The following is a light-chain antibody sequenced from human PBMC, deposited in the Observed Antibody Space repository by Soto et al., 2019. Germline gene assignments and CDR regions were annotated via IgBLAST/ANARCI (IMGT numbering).Light chain of an antibody. CDR2: DVS. V-gene: IGLV2-11*01. Sequence: QSVLTQPRSVSGSPGQSVTISCTGIGSDVGGYNYVSWYQQHPGKAPKLLIYDVSKRPSGVPDRFSGSRSGNTASLTISGRQAEDEADYYCSSYAGGYTYVFGSGTKLTVL. CDR1: GSDVGGYNY. J-gene: IGLJ1*01. CDR3: SSYAGGYTYV.